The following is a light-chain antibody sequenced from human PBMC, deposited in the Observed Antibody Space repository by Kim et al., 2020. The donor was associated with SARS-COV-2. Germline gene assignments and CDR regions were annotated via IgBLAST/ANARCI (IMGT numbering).Light chain of an antibody. CDR1: SSNIGAGYD. Sequence: QSVLTQPPSVSGAPGQRVTISCTGSSSNIGAGYDVHWYQLLPGTAPKTLIYGDTNRPSGVPDRFSGSKSGSSASLAITGLQAEDEAEYYCQSHDSRFYVFGTGTKVTVL. CDR3: QSHDSRFYV. J-gene: IGLJ1*01. CDR2: GDT. V-gene: IGLV1-40*01.